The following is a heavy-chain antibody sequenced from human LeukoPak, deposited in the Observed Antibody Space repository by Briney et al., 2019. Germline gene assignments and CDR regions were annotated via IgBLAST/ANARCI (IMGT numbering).Heavy chain of an antibody. CDR3: ARRWVRDGYNFDP. D-gene: IGHD5-24*01. CDR2: IYYSGST. CDR1: GGSISSSSYY. J-gene: IGHJ5*02. Sequence: SETLSLTCTVSGGSISSSSYYWGWIRQPPGKGLEWIGSIYYSGSTYYNPSLKSRVTISVDTSKNQFSLKLSSVTAADTAVYYCARRWVRDGYNFDPWGQGTLVTVSS. V-gene: IGHV4-39*01.